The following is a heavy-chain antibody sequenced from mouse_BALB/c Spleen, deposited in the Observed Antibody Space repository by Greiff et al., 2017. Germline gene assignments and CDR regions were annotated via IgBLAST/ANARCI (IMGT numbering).Heavy chain of an antibody. CDR3: ARAMITTRFAY. V-gene: IGHV1S29*02. Sequence: EVKLMESGPELVKPGASVKISCKASGYTFTDYNMHWVKQSHGKSLEWIGYIYPYNGGTGYNQKFKSKATLTVDNSSSTAYMELRSLTSEDSAVYYCARAMITTRFAYWGQGTLVTVSA. J-gene: IGHJ3*01. CDR1: GYTFTDYN. CDR2: IYPYNGGT. D-gene: IGHD2-4*01.